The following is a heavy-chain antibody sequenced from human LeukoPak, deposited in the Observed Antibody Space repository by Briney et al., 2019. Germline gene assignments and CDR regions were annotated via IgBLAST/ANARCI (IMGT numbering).Heavy chain of an antibody. Sequence: GGSLRLSRAASGFTFRSYDMHWVRQAPGKGLEWVAVISYDGSNKYYADSVKGRFTISRDNSKNTLYLQMNSLRAEDTAVYYCARGVNAFDNWGQGTMVTVSS. CDR2: ISYDGSNK. CDR3: ARGVNAFDN. J-gene: IGHJ3*02. D-gene: IGHD3-22*01. V-gene: IGHV3-30-3*01. CDR1: GFTFRSYD.